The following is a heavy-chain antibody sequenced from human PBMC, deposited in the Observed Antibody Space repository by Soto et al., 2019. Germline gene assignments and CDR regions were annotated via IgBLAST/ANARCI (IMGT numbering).Heavy chain of an antibody. D-gene: IGHD3-22*01. Sequence: GGALRLSCASSGFTFSSFPMKLVPPAPGRGLEWVAYITSSSDTIYYSDSVKGRFTISRDNGKNSLFLQMNSLRDEDTAVYYCARVVVVIPPGYYYAMDVWGQGTTVTVSS. CDR3: ARVVVVIPPGYYYAMDV. CDR1: GFTFSSFP. V-gene: IGHV3-48*02. J-gene: IGHJ6*02. CDR2: ITSSSDTI.